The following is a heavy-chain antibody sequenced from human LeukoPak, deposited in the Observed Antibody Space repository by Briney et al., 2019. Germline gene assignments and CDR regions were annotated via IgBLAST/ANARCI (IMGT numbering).Heavy chain of an antibody. CDR1: GFTFSGYE. V-gene: IGHV3-48*03. Sequence: GGSLRLSCAASGFTFSGYEVNWVRQAPGKGLEWLSYISSGGETIYYTDSVRGRFTTSRDNAKNSLFLQMNSLRAEDTAVYYCAREQTFGEFDSWGQGTLVTVSS. D-gene: IGHD3-10*01. CDR3: AREQTFGEFDS. J-gene: IGHJ4*02. CDR2: ISSGGETI.